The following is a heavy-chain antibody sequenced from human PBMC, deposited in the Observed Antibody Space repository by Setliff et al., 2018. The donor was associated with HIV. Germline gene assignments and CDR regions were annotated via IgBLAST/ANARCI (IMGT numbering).Heavy chain of an antibody. CDR2: IYYSGST. Sequence: KPSETLSLTCAVYGGSFSGYYWSWIRQHPGKGLEWIAYIYYSGSTYYNPSLQSRVTISVDTSKKQFSLKLSSVTAADTAVYYCARRVQGSNWYSRYYYYYIDVWGKGTTVTVSS. D-gene: IGHD6-13*01. V-gene: IGHV4-31*11. CDR1: GGSFSGYY. CDR3: ARRVQGSNWYSRYYYYYIDV. J-gene: IGHJ6*03.